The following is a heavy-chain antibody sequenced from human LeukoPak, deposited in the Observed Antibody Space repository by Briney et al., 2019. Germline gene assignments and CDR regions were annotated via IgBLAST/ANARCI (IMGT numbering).Heavy chain of an antibody. CDR2: ISWDASNT. V-gene: IGHV3-43*01. CDR3: AKDMIPSIALNYAFYM. D-gene: IGHD6-6*01. J-gene: IGHJ3*02. Sequence: GGSLRLSCAVSGFTLNDYSIYWVRQAPGKGLEWVSLISWDASNTYYADSVRGRFTISRDSSKNSLYLQMNSLRTEDTALYYCAKDMIPSIALNYAFYMWGQGTMVTVSS. CDR1: GFTLNDYS.